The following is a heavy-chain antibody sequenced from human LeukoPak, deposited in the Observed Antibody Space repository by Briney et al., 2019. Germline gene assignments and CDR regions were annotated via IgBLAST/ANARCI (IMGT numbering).Heavy chain of an antibody. CDR1: GFTFSDYS. CDR3: ARIFHYRGTTHLPVDY. V-gene: IGHV3-48*01. CDR2: IGSSSSTI. J-gene: IGHJ4*02. D-gene: IGHD4-23*01. Sequence: GGSLRLSCAASGFTFSDYSMNWVRQAPGKGLEWVSYIGSSSSTIYYAGSVRGRFTISRDNAKNSLYLQMNSLRAEDTAVYYCARIFHYRGTTHLPVDYWGQGTLVTVSS.